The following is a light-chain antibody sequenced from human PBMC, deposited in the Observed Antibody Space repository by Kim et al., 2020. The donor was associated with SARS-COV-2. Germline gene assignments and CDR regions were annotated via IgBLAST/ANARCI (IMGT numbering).Light chain of an antibody. CDR1: QSISTY. V-gene: IGKV1-39*01. CDR3: QQSYSSPLT. Sequence: DIQMTQSPSSLSASVGDRVIITCRASQSISTYLNWYQQKPGEAPKVLIYATSSLQSGVPSRFSGSGSGTDFTLTISSLQPEDFATYSCQQSYSSPLTFGGGTKVEI. J-gene: IGKJ4*01. CDR2: ATS.